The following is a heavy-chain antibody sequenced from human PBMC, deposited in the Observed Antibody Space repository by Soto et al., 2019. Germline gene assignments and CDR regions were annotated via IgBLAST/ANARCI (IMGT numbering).Heavy chain of an antibody. CDR1: GGSISSGGYS. D-gene: IGHD3-22*01. V-gene: IGHV4-30-2*01. J-gene: IGHJ6*02. CDR3: SREWISSGYYPNGMDV. Sequence: QLQLQESGSGLVKPSQTLSLTCAVSGGSISSGGYSWSWIRQPPGKGLEWIGYIYHSGSTYYNPSLKSRVTISVDRSKNQFSLKLSSVTAADTAVYYCSREWISSGYYPNGMDVWGQGTTVTVSS. CDR2: IYHSGST.